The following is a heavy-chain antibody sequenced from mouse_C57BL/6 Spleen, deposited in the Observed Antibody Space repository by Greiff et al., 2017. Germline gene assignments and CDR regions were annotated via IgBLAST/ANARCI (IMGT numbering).Heavy chain of an antibody. D-gene: IGHD2-5*01. V-gene: IGHV1-54*01. CDR1: GYAFTNYL. Sequence: VQGVESGAELVRPGTSVKVSCKASGYAFTNYLIAWVKQRPGQGLAGIGVINPGSGGPNYNEKFKGKATLTADKSSSTAYMQLSSLTSENSAVYFCARYDYSNYWGQGTTLTVSS. CDR2: INPGSGGP. CDR3: ARYDYSNY. J-gene: IGHJ2*01.